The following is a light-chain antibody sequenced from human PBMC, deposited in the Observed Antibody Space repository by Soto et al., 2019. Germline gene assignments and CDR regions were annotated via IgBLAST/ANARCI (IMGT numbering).Light chain of an antibody. J-gene: IGKJ4*01. CDR1: QSVSSSY. CDR3: QQYGS. CDR2: GAS. Sequence: EIVLTQSPGTLSFSPGERATLSCRASQSVSSSYLAWYQQKPGQAPRLLIYGASSRATGIPDRFSGSGSGTDFTLTISRLEPEDFAVYYCQQYGSFGGGTKVEIK. V-gene: IGKV3-20*01.